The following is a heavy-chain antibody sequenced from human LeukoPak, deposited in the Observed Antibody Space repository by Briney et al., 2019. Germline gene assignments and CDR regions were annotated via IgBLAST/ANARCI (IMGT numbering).Heavy chain of an antibody. CDR1: GYTFTSYD. CDR3: ARGPATYYYDSSGYHYGC. Sequence: ASVKVSCKACGYTFTSYDIKWVRQATGQGLEWMGWMNPNSGNTGYAQKFQGSVTMTRDTSTGTAYMELSSLKSEDTAVYYCARGPATYYYDSSGYHYGCWGQGTLVTVSS. CDR2: MNPNSGNT. V-gene: IGHV1-8*01. D-gene: IGHD3-22*01. J-gene: IGHJ4*02.